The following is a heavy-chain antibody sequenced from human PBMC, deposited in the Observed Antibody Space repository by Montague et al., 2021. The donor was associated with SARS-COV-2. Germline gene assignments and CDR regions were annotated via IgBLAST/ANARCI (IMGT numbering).Heavy chain of an antibody. J-gene: IGHJ3*02. CDR2: IYHSGTT. V-gene: IGHV4-38-2*02. CDR3: VREKAGGLRNVFDI. Sequence: SETLSLTCTVSGFSIGSGDYWGWIRQPPGKGLEWIGSIYHSGTTXYNRALESRLTMSIDTSTNQFSLRLTSVTAADTAVFFCVREKAGGLRNVFDIWGQGTTVTVSS. CDR1: GFSIGSGDY.